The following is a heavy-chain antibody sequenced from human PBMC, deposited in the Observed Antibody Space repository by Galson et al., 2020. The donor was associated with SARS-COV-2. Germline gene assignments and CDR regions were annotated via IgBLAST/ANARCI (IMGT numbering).Heavy chain of an antibody. CDR2: IIASGRST. Sequence: GGSLRLSCRASGIDFNNYGMIWVRQAPGKGLEWVSAIIASGRSTYYAESVEGRFIISRDHAKSTLYLQMNSLRAEDTGIYYCAKDSQRLRPYYFYMDVWGKGTTVTVSS. J-gene: IGHJ6*03. D-gene: IGHD6-25*01. V-gene: IGHV3-23*01. CDR1: GIDFNNYG. CDR3: AKDSQRLRPYYFYMDV.